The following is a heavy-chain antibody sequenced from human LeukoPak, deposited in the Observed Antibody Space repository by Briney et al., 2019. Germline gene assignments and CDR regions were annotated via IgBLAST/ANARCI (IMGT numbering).Heavy chain of an antibody. D-gene: IGHD4-17*01. Sequence: GASVTVSCTASGYTFTKYGITWVRQAPGQGPEWVGSISAYNGHTESAQKFQGRVTMTTDTSTNTAYMELRSLRSDDTAVYYCARTGIDYGDYGLLDYWGQGSLVTVSS. CDR3: ARTGIDYGDYGLLDY. V-gene: IGHV1-18*01. J-gene: IGHJ4*02. CDR2: ISAYNGHT. CDR1: GYTFTKYG.